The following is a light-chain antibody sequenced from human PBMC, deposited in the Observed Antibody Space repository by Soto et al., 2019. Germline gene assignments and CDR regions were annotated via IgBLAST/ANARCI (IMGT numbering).Light chain of an antibody. J-gene: IGKJ1*01. CDR2: AAS. Sequence: AIRMTQSPSSFSASTGDRVTITCRASQGISSYLAWYQQKPGKAPKLLIYAASTLQSGVPSRFSGSGSGTDFTLTISCLQSEDFATYYCQHYNSYSEAFGQGTKVDTK. V-gene: IGKV1-8*01. CDR1: QGISSY. CDR3: QHYNSYSEA.